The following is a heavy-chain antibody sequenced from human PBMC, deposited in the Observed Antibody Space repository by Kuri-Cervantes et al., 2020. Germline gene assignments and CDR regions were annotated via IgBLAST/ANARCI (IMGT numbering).Heavy chain of an antibody. CDR1: GYTFTSYG. CDR3: ARGEWNDSSGWYYPHQWFDP. Sequence: ASVKVSCKASGYTFTSYGISWVRQAPGQGLEWMGWISVYNGNTNYAQKLQGRVTMTTDTSTSTAYMELRSLRSDDTAVYYCARGEWNDSSGWYYPHQWFDPWGQGTLVTVSS. D-gene: IGHD6-19*01. CDR2: ISVYNGNT. J-gene: IGHJ5*02. V-gene: IGHV1-18*01.